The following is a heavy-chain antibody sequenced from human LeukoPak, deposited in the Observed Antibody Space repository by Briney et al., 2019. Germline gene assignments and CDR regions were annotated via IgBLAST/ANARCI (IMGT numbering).Heavy chain of an antibody. D-gene: IGHD4-17*01. Sequence: PGGSLRLSCAASGFTFSSYAMSWVRQAPGKGLEWVSAISGSGGSTYYADSVKGRFTISRHNSKNTLYLQMNSLRAEDTAVYYCAKDPVSPTVIPTSFDYWGQGTLVTVSS. CDR1: GFTFSSYA. CDR3: AKDPVSPTVIPTSFDY. J-gene: IGHJ4*02. CDR2: ISGSGGST. V-gene: IGHV3-23*01.